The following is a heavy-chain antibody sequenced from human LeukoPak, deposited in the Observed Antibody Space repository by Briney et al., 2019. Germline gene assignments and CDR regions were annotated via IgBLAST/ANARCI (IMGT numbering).Heavy chain of an antibody. CDR3: ARGGYDFWSGPQRGFDY. CDR2: IYYSGST. D-gene: IGHD3-3*01. J-gene: IGHJ4*02. V-gene: IGHV4-59*01. CDR1: GGSISSYY. Sequence: SETLSLTCTVSGGSISSYYWSWIRQPPGKGLEWIGYIYYSGSTNYNPSLKSRVTISVDTSKNQFSLKLSSVTAADTAVYYCARGGYDFWSGPQRGFDYWGQGTLVTVSS.